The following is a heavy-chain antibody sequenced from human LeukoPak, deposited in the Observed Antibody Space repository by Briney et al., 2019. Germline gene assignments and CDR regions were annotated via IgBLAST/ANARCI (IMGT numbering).Heavy chain of an antibody. CDR3: ARDSSAHDAFDI. V-gene: IGHV3-48*03. J-gene: IGHJ3*02. Sequence: GGSLRLSCAASGFTFSSYEMNWVRQAPGKGLEWVSYISSSGSTIYYADSVKGRFTISRDNAKISLYLQMNSLRAEDTAVYYCARDSSAHDAFDIWGQGTMVTVSS. CDR1: GFTFSSYE. D-gene: IGHD3-3*01. CDR2: ISSSGSTI.